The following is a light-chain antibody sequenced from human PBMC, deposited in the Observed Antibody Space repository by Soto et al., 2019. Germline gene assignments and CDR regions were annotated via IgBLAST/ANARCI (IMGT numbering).Light chain of an antibody. CDR3: QQYCGSSRT. V-gene: IGKV3-20*01. Sequence: IVLTQSPDTLSLSPGERVTLSCRASQSARNNYLAWYQQKPGQAPRLPIYETYRRATGIPDRFSGSGSGIDFTLTISSLEPADFAVYRCQQYCGSSRTVGLGTKLDSK. CDR2: ETY. CDR1: QSARNNY. J-gene: IGKJ1*01.